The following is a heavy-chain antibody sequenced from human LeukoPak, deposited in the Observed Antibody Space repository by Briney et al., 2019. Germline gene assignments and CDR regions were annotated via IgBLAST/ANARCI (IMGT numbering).Heavy chain of an antibody. Sequence: SETLSVTCAVSGYSISSGYYWGWIRQPPGKGLEWIGSIYHSGSTYYNPSLKSRVTISVDTSKNQFSLKLSSVTAADTAVYYCARVVAATWVDYWGQGILVTVSS. CDR1: GYSISSGYY. J-gene: IGHJ4*02. V-gene: IGHV4-38-2*01. CDR3: ARVVAATWVDY. D-gene: IGHD2-15*01. CDR2: IYHSGST.